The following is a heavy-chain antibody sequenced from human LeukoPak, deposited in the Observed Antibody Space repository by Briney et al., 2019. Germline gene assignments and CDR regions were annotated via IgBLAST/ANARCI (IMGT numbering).Heavy chain of an antibody. CDR3: ARKLIFGYKFDY. Sequence: GSSVKVSCKASGGTFSSYAISWVRQAPGQGLEWMGGIIPIFGTANYAQKFQGRVTITADESTSTAYMELSSLRSEDTAGYYCARKLIFGYKFDYWGQGTLVTVSS. J-gene: IGHJ4*02. V-gene: IGHV1-69*01. D-gene: IGHD3/OR15-3a*01. CDR1: GGTFSSYA. CDR2: IIPIFGTA.